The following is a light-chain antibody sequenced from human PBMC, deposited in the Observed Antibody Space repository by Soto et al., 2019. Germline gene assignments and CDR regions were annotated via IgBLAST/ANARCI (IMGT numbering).Light chain of an antibody. V-gene: IGKV3-11*01. CDR1: QSVSNY. J-gene: IGKJ5*01. CDR3: QQRSHWPPIT. CDR2: DAS. Sequence: EIVMTQSPATLSLSPGERATLSCICSQSVSNYLAWYQQKPGQAPRLLIYDASNRATGIPARFSGSGSGTDFTLTISSLEPEDFAVYFCQQRSHWPPITFGQGTRLEI.